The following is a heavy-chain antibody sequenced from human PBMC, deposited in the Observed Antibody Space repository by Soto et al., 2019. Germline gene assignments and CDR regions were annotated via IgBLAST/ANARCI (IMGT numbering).Heavy chain of an antibody. Sequence: QVQLVQSGAEVKKPGSSVKVSCKASGGTFSSYAISWVRQAPGQGLEWMGGIIPIFGTANYAQKFQGRVTITADESTSTAYMELSSLRSEETAVYYCARGVFYYDSSGYYYPYYFYYWGQGTLVTVSS. V-gene: IGHV1-69*01. CDR3: ARGVFYYDSSGYYYPYYFYY. CDR1: GGTFSSYA. CDR2: IIPIFGTA. D-gene: IGHD3-22*01. J-gene: IGHJ4*02.